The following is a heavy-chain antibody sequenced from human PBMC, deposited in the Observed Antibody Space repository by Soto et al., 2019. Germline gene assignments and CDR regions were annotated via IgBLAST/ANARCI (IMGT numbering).Heavy chain of an antibody. V-gene: IGHV1-2*02. CDR2: IKPNNGDT. CDR1: GYTFFGYY. Sequence: VQVSSKAAGYTFFGYYMHWDHLVPGQGLEWMGWIKPNNGDTAHTQNFRGRFTLTRGMSISTAYMEWNQLQYDNTAVYYCARGPLFSNRWFLHYWGQLIVVT. D-gene: IGHD6-19*01. J-gene: IGHJ4*02. CDR3: ARGPLFSNRWFLHY.